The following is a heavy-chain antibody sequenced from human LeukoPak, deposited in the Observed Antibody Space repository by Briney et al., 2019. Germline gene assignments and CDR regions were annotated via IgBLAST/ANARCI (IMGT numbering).Heavy chain of an antibody. CDR1: GFIFTAYY. V-gene: IGHV1-2*02. Sequence: ASVKVSCKASGFIFTAYYIHWVRQAPGQGLEWMGWINPNSGDANYAQKFQGRVTMTRDTSVSTAYMQLSRLTSDDTAVYYCEKDDYWGQGTLVTVSS. CDR3: EKDDY. CDR2: INPNSGDA. J-gene: IGHJ4*02.